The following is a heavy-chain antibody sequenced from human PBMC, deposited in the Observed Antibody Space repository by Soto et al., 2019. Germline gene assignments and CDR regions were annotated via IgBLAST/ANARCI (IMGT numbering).Heavy chain of an antibody. D-gene: IGHD2-2*01. J-gene: IGHJ6*02. Sequence: VKKPGSSVKVSCKASGGTFSSYAISWVRQAPGQGLEWMGGIIPIFGTANYAQKFQGRVTLTADESTSTAYMELSSLRSEDTAVYYCARHVPAAGYYYGMDVWGQGTTVTVSS. CDR1: GGTFSSYA. CDR3: ARHVPAAGYYYGMDV. V-gene: IGHV1-69*01. CDR2: IIPIFGTA.